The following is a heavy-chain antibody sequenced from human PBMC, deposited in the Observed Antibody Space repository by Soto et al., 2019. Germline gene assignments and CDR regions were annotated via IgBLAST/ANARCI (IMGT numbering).Heavy chain of an antibody. J-gene: IGHJ6*02. CDR3: ARDVYSNYYYGMDV. CDR2: ISYDGSNK. D-gene: IGHD4-4*01. CDR1: GFTFSSYA. V-gene: IGHV3-30-3*01. Sequence: GGSLRLSCAASGFTFSSYAMHWVRQAPGKGLEWVAVISYDGSNKYYADSVKGRFTISRDNSKNTLYLQMNSLRAEDTAVYYCARDVYSNYYYGMDVWGQGTTVTVSS.